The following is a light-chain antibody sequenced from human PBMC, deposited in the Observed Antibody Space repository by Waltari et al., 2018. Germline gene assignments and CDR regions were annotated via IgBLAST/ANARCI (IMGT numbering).Light chain of an antibody. V-gene: IGLV2-14*01. CDR1: SSDVGGYNY. Sequence: QSALTQPASVSGSPGQSITISCTGTSSDVGGYNYVSWYQQHPGKAPKIMIYEVNNRPSGVSNRVSGSKSGNTASLPISGLQAEDEADYYCSSYTSSNTLVFGGGTKLTVL. J-gene: IGLJ2*01. CDR3: SSYTSSNTLV. CDR2: EVN.